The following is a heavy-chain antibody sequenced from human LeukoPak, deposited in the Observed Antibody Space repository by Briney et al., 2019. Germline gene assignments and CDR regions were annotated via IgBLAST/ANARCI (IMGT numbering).Heavy chain of an antibody. CDR1: GFTVSSNY. Sequence: GGSLRLSCAASGFTVSSNYMSWVRQAPGKGLEWVSVIYSGGSTYYADSVKGRFTISRDNSKNTLYLQMNSLRAEDTAVYYCARGRDYDTVGYWGQGTLVTVSS. V-gene: IGHV3-66*01. D-gene: IGHD3-22*01. CDR3: ARGRDYDTVGY. CDR2: IYSGGST. J-gene: IGHJ4*02.